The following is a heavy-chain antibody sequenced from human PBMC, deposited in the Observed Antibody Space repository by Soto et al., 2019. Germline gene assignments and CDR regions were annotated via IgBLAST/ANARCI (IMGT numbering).Heavy chain of an antibody. V-gene: IGHV1-69*06. CDR2: IIPIFGTA. Sequence: GASVKVSCKASGGTFSSYAISWVRQAPGQGLEWMGGIIPIFGTANYAQKFQGRVTITADKSTSTAYMELSSLRSEDTAVYYCASRLWSAYAAANHAFDIWGQGTMVTVSS. J-gene: IGHJ3*02. D-gene: IGHD3-3*01. CDR1: GGTFSSYA. CDR3: ASRLWSAYAAANHAFDI.